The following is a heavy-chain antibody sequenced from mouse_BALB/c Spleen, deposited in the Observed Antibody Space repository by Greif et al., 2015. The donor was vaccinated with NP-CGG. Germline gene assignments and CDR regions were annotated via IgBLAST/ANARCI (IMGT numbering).Heavy chain of an antibody. CDR1: GYAFTNYL. V-gene: IGHV1-54*01. Sequence: VQLQQSGAELVRPGTSVKVSCKASGYAFTNYLIEWVKQRPGQGLEWIGVINPGSGGTNYNEKFKGKATLTADKSSSTAYMQLSSLTSDDSAVYFCARYDGLYYFDYWGQGTTLTVSS. J-gene: IGHJ2*01. CDR3: ARYDGLYYFDY. D-gene: IGHD2-3*01. CDR2: INPGSGGT.